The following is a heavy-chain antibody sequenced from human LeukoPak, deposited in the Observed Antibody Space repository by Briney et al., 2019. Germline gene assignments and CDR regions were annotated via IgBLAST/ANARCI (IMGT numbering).Heavy chain of an antibody. CDR2: ISSSSSYI. CDR3: ARVERHYYYYGMDV. D-gene: IGHD1-1*01. CDR1: GFTFSSYS. V-gene: IGHV3-21*01. J-gene: IGHJ6*02. Sequence: GSLRLSCAASGFTFSSYSMNWVRQAPGKGLEWVSSISSSSSYIYYADSVKGRFTISRDNAKNSLYLQMNSLRAEDTAVYYCARVERHYYYYGMDVWGQGTTVTVSS.